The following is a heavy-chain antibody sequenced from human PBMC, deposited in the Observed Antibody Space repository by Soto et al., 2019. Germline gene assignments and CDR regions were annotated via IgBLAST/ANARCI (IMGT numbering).Heavy chain of an antibody. J-gene: IGHJ4*02. V-gene: IGHV3-15*07. CDR2: IKSKAHGGTT. D-gene: IGHD3-22*01. CDR1: DFILSDAW. CDR3: ASYRDSSGRRRYDY. Sequence: EVQLEESGGGLIKPGESLTLSCAASDFILSDAWMKWVRQAPGKGLEWVGRIKSKAHGGTTDYAAPLKGRFTILRDDSKNTLYLQMNSLQTEDTAMYYWASYRDSSGRRRYDYWGQGAVVTVSS.